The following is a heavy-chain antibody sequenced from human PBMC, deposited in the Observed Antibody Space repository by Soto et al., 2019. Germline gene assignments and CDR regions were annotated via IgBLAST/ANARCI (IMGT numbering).Heavy chain of an antibody. V-gene: IGHV3-30-3*01. CDR2: ISYDGSNK. CDR3: ARDRYSSGWYYTFDY. J-gene: IGHJ4*02. D-gene: IGHD6-19*01. Sequence: QVQLVESGGGVVQPGRSLRLSCAASGFTFSSYAMHWVRQAPGRGLEWVAVISYDGSNKYYADSVKGRFTISRDNSKNTLYLQMNSLRADYTAVYYCARDRYSSGWYYTFDYWGQGTLVTVSS. CDR1: GFTFSSYA.